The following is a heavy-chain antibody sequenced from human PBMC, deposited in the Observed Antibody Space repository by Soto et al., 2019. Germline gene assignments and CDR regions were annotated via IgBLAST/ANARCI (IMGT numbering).Heavy chain of an antibody. CDR3: VRSRWLYAIDY. J-gene: IGHJ4*01. D-gene: IGHD4-17*01. CDR1: GFTFNDDY. V-gene: IGHV3-11*05. CDR2: ISSSLTYV. Sequence: QVQLVESGGGLVKPGGSLRLSCAASGFTFNDDYMGWIRQAPGKGLEWVSFISSSLTYVKHAESVQGRFTISRDNAKDSLSLQMNSLRAEDTAVYYCVRSRWLYAIDYWGHGILVTVSS.